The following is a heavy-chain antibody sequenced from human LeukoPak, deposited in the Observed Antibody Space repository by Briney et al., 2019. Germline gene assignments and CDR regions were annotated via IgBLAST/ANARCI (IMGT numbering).Heavy chain of an antibody. V-gene: IGHV3-23*01. D-gene: IGHD1-26*01. CDR1: GFTFSSYA. CDR2: ISGSGGST. Sequence: QTGGSLRLSCAASGFTFSSYAMNWVRQAPEKGLEWVSGISGSGGSTYYADSVKGRFTISRDNSKNTLCLQMNSLRAEDTAVYYCARGSGRHFGGLGDPLDCWGQGTLVTVSS. CDR3: ARGSGRHFGGLGDPLDC. J-gene: IGHJ4*02.